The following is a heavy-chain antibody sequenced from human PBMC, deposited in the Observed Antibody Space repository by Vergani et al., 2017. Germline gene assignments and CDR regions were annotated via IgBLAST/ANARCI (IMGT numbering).Heavy chain of an antibody. D-gene: IGHD5-24*01. V-gene: IGHV1-69*13. Sequence: QVQLVQSGAEVKKPGASVKVSCKASGYTFTSYGISWVRQAPGQGLEWMGRIIPIFGTANYAQKFQGRVTITADESTSTAYMELSSLRSEDTAVYYCARGRWDGTHFDYWGQGTLVTVSS. CDR2: IIPIFGTA. CDR3: ARGRWDGTHFDY. CDR1: GYTFTSYG. J-gene: IGHJ4*02.